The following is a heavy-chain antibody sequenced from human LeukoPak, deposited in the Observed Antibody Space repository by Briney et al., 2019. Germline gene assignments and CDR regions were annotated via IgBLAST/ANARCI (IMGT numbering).Heavy chain of an antibody. J-gene: IGHJ3*02. CDR2: INHSGST. CDR1: GGSFSGYY. Sequence: PSETLSLTCAVYGGSFSGYYWSWIRRPPGKGLEWIGEINHSGSTNYNPSLKSRVTISVDTPKNQFSLKLSSVTAADTAVYYCARVKRIVVVVAATPRHAFDIWGQGTMVTVSS. D-gene: IGHD2-15*01. CDR3: ARVKRIVVVVAATPRHAFDI. V-gene: IGHV4-34*01.